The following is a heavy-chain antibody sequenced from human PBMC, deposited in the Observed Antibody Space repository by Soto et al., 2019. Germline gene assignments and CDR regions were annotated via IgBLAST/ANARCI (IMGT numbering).Heavy chain of an antibody. CDR1: GGSFSGYY. J-gene: IGHJ6*02. Sequence: SETLSLTCAVYGGSFSGYYWSWIRQPPGKGLEWIGQINHSGSTNYNPSLKSRVTISVDTSKNQFSLKLSSVTAADTAVYYCARGRRRRQQLVLSHYYYGMDVWGQGTTVTVSS. CDR3: ARGRRRRQQLVLSHYYYGMDV. D-gene: IGHD6-13*01. CDR2: INHSGST. V-gene: IGHV4-34*01.